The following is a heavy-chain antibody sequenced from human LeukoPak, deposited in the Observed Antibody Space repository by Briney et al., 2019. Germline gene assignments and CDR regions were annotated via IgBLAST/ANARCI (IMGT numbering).Heavy chain of an antibody. CDR2: IGTAVTADRT. CDR3: GARVVRGVIGP. D-gene: IGHD3-10*01. J-gene: IGHJ5*02. V-gene: IGHV3-13*01. CDR1: GFTLSNHD. Sequence: PGGSLRLSCAASGFTLSNHDMHWVRQATGKGLEWVSAIGTAVTADRTYYAASVKGRFTISRDNSKNTLYLQMNSLRAEDTAVYYCGARVVRGVIGPWGQGTLVSVSS.